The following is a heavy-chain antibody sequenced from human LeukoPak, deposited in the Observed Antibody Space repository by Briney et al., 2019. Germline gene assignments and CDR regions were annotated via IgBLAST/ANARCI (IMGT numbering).Heavy chain of an antibody. CDR2: INPSGGST. CDR3: ARWSGGSDWRYHYGMDV. V-gene: IGHV1-46*01. CDR1: GYTFTSYY. Sequence: ASVKVSCKASGYTFTSYYMHWVRQAPGQGLEWMGIINPSGGSTSYAQKFQGRVTMTRDTSTSTVYMELSSLRSEDTAVYYCARWSGGSDWRYHYGMDVWGQGTTVTVSS. J-gene: IGHJ6*02. D-gene: IGHD6-19*01.